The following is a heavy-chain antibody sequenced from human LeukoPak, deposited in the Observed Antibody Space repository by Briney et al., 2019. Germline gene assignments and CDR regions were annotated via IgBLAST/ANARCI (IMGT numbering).Heavy chain of an antibody. Sequence: GGSLRLSCAASGFTFSSYEMNWVRQAPGKGLEWVSYISSSGSTIYYADSVKGRFTISRDNAKNSPYLQMNSLRAEDTAVYYCARYETGYLDYWGQGTLVTVSS. J-gene: IGHJ4*02. CDR3: ARYETGYLDY. V-gene: IGHV3-48*03. CDR2: ISSSGSTI. CDR1: GFTFSSYE. D-gene: IGHD1-1*01.